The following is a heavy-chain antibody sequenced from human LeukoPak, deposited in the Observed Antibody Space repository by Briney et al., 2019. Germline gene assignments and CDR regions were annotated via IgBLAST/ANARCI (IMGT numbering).Heavy chain of an antibody. D-gene: IGHD2-2*01. CDR1: GFTFSSYA. V-gene: IGHV3-23*01. CDR2: ISGSGGST. J-gene: IGHJ4*02. CDR3: AKSGSTSAADY. Sequence: GSLRLSCAPSGFTFSSYAMSWVREAPGKGPEWVSAISGSGGSTYYADSVKGRFTISRDNSKNTLYLQMNCLRAEDTAVYYCAKSGSTSAADYWGQGTLVTVSS.